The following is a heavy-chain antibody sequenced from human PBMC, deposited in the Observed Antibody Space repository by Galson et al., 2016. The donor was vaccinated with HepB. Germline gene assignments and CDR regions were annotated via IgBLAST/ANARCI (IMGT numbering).Heavy chain of an antibody. V-gene: IGHV1-3*01. CDR2: INVINGNT. D-gene: IGHD3-3*01. CDR1: GYTFTSYA. CDR3: ARAAWGGYYTGFDD. Sequence: SVKVSCKASGYTFTSYAIHWVRQAPGQRLEWMGWINVINGNTEYSQKFQGRVTVSRDTSASTAYMELSSLRSEDTAVYFCARAAWGGYYTGFDDWGQGTLVTVSS. J-gene: IGHJ4*02.